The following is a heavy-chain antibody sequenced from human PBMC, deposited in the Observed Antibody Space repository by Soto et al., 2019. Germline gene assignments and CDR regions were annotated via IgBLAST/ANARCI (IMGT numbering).Heavy chain of an antibody. CDR2: IYYSGTT. CDR3: AGGGGLFDY. D-gene: IGHD3-16*01. Sequence: QVQLQESGPGLVKPSETLSLTCTVSGGSISNYYWSWIRQPPGKGLEWIGYIYYSGTTNYNPSLKSRLPISVDTYKNQFSLKLSSVTAADTAVYYCAGGGGLFDYWGQGTLVTVSS. V-gene: IGHV4-59*01. J-gene: IGHJ4*02. CDR1: GGSISNYY.